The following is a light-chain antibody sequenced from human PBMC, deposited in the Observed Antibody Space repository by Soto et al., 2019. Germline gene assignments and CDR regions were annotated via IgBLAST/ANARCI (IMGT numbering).Light chain of an antibody. J-gene: IGKJ2*01. Sequence: EIVMTQSPATLSVSPGERATLSCRASQSVSSNLAWYQQKPGQAPTLLLYGASARATGIPARFSGSGSGTEFTLTISSLRSEDVAVYYCQHYNNWPFTFGQGTKLEIK. CDR1: QSVSSN. CDR2: GAS. CDR3: QHYNNWPFT. V-gene: IGKV3-15*01.